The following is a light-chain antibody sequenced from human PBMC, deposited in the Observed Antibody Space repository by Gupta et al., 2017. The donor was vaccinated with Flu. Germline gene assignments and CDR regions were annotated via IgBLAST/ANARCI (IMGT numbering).Light chain of an antibody. J-gene: IGLJ1*01. CDR1: SSDIGSHNY. CDR2: DVT. Sequence: QSALTQPASVSGSPGQSITISCNGTSSDIGSHNYVFWYQQHPAKAPKLMIFDVTNRRSGVSTRCSCAKSGDTAAPIISGLQAEEEADYYYCSFRKTTSDSCVFGTGTKLTVL. V-gene: IGLV2-14*01. CDR3: CSFRKTTSDSCV.